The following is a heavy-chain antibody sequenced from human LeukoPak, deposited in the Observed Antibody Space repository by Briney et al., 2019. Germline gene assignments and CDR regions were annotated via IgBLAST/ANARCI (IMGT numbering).Heavy chain of an antibody. D-gene: IGHD2-21*01. CDR1: GFTFSSYG. V-gene: IGHV3-23*01. J-gene: IGHJ4*02. CDR2: ISGSGGST. Sequence: PGGSLRLSCAASGFTFSSYGMSWVRQAPGKGLEWVSAISGSGGSTYYADSVKGRFTISRDNSKNTLYLQMNSLRAEDTAVYYCAKDSVTSPGLWYFDYWGQGTLVTVSS. CDR3: AKDSVTSPGLWYFDY.